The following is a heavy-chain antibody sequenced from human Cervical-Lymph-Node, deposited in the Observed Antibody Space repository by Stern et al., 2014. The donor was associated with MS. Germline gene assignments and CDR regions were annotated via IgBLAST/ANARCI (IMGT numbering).Heavy chain of an antibody. CDR2: TIPIFGTA. Sequence: VQLEESGAEVKKPGSSVKVSCQASGGSFINNVISWVRQAPGQGLEWMGGTIPIFGTALYAQKFRGRVTLTADQSTRTAYMELSSLRSDDTAVYFCARAASTTSSYNFWGPGTLVTVSS. J-gene: IGHJ4*02. V-gene: IGHV1-69*01. CDR3: ARAASTTSSYNF. CDR1: GGSFINNV. D-gene: IGHD3-10*01.